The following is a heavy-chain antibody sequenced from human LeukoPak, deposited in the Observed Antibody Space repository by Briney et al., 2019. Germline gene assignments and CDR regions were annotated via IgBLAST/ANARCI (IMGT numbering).Heavy chain of an antibody. CDR2: INHSGST. D-gene: IGHD4-17*01. J-gene: IGHJ5*02. CDR1: GGSFSGYH. Sequence: SETLSLTCAVYGGSFSGYHWSWIRQPPGKGLEWIGEINHSGSTNYNPSLKSRVTISVDTSKNQFSLKLSSVTAADTAVYYCARNFYGGNPPWGQGTLVTVSS. CDR3: ARNFYGGNPP. V-gene: IGHV4-34*01.